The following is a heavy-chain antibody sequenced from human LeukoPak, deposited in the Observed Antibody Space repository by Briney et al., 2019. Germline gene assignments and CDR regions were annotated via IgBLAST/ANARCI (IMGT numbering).Heavy chain of an antibody. D-gene: IGHD3-22*01. V-gene: IGHV3-13*04. CDR3: ANDGFDYYDSSGYSYFHY. CDR1: GFAFSSYD. Sequence: PGGSLRLSCAASGFAFSSYDMHWVRQATGKGLEWVSAIGTAGDTYYPGSVKGRFTISRENAKNSLYLQMNSLRAGDTAVYYCANDGFDYYDSSGYSYFHYWGQGTLVTVSS. J-gene: IGHJ4*02. CDR2: IGTAGDT.